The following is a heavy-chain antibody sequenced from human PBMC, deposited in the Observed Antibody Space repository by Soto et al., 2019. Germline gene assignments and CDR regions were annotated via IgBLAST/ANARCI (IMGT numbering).Heavy chain of an antibody. CDR1: GYTFTSYG. CDR2: ISAYNGNT. D-gene: IGHD3-16*01. Sequence: VASVKVSCKASGYTFTSYGISWVRQAPGQGLEWMGWISAYNGNTNYAQKLQGRVTMTTDTSTSTAYMELRSLRSDDTAVYYCARDWGYARQYYYYGMDVWGQGTTVTVSS. V-gene: IGHV1-18*01. J-gene: IGHJ6*02. CDR3: ARDWGYARQYYYYGMDV.